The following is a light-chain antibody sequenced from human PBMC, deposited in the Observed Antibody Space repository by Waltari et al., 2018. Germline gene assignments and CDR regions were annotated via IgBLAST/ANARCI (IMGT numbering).Light chain of an antibody. J-gene: IGLJ3*02. CDR3: SSYTTSRTVV. Sequence: QSALTQPASVSGSPGQSIAISYTGSSSDVGAYNYVSWYQQYPGKAPKVMIYDVINRPSGVSDRFSGSKSGNTASLTISGLQAEDEADYYCSSYTTSRTVVFGGGTKLTVL. CDR2: DVI. V-gene: IGLV2-14*01. CDR1: SSDVGAYNY.